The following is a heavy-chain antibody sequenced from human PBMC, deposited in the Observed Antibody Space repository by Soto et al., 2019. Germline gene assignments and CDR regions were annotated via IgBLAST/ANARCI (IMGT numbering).Heavy chain of an antibody. CDR1: GGSISSNEW. CDR2: LYDSVTT. J-gene: IGHJ5*02. V-gene: IGHV4-4*02. D-gene: IGHD3-16*01. CDR3: AGAVPFCLGP. Sequence: QVQLQESGPGLVKPSGTLSLTCAVSGGSISSNEWWSWVRQPPGKGLEWIGELYDSVTTNYNPSLKSRVPTSVDKAKKQFSLKRTSVTAADTAVYYGAGAVPFCLGPWGQGTLVTVSS.